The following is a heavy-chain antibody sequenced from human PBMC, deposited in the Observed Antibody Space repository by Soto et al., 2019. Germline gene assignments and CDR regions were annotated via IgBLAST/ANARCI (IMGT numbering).Heavy chain of an antibody. CDR2: ITRDGYNK. CDR1: GFIFKNYA. Sequence: GSLRLSCAVSGFIFKNYALNWVRQAPGKGLEWVASITRDGYNKYYADSVKGRFTISRDNSKNTLSLQMTALRVEDSSVYYCTKSSGGSSSVGMDYWGPGTLVTVSS. D-gene: IGHD6-6*01. V-gene: IGHV3-30*04. J-gene: IGHJ4*02. CDR3: TKSSGGSSSVGMDY.